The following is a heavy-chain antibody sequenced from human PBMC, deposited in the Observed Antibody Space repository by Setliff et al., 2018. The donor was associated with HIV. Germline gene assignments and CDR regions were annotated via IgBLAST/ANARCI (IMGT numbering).Heavy chain of an antibody. V-gene: IGHV4-59*11. J-gene: IGHJ4*02. Sequence: SETLSLTCTVSGGSISSHYWSWIRQPPGKGLEWIGTIYHNGNTNYNPSLKSRVTISVDTSKNQFSLKLSSVTAADTAVYYCARVAPYYGGKVDYWGQGTLVTVSS. D-gene: IGHD4-17*01. CDR3: ARVAPYYGGKVDY. CDR1: GGSISSHY. CDR2: IYHNGNT.